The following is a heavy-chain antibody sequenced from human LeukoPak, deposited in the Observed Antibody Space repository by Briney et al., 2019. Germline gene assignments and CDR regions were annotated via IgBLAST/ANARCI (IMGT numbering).Heavy chain of an antibody. CDR3: ARSSIVVVSILDY. CDR1: GFPFSSYA. V-gene: IGHV3-64*01. CDR2: ISSNGGST. D-gene: IGHD2-2*01. J-gene: IGHJ4*02. Sequence: GGSLRLSCAASGFPFSSYARHGVRQAPGKGLEYVSAISSNGGSTSYANSVKGRFTISRDNSKNTLYLQMGSLRAEDMAVYYCARSSIVVVSILDYWGQGTLVTVSS.